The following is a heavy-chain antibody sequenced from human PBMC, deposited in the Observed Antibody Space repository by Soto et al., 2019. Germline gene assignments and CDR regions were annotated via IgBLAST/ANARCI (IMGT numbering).Heavy chain of an antibody. J-gene: IGHJ4*02. V-gene: IGHV4-34*02. CDR2: VTHSGST. CDR3: ARGHIPVYGPVTDYFDS. CDR1: GGSLRGSY. Sequence: QVHLQQWGAGLLTPSETLSLTCGVYGGSLRGSYWSWIRQHPGKALEWLGKVTHSGSTTFNPSLNSRVSVSVDTSDNKFSLELPSVTAADTSVDYCARGHIPVYGPVTDYFDSCVQGTLVTVSS. D-gene: IGHD3-3*01.